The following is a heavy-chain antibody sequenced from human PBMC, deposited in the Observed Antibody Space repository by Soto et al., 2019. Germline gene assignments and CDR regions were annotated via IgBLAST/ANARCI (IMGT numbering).Heavy chain of an antibody. CDR1: GFTFSSYS. CDR2: ISSSSYI. Sequence: PGGSLRLSCSASGFTFSSYSMNWVRQAPGKGLEWVSSISSSSYIYYADSVKGRFTISRDNAKNSLYLQMNSLRAEDMAVYYCARDLGYYDSSGRRSAFDIWGQGTMVTVSS. J-gene: IGHJ3*02. V-gene: IGHV3-21*01. D-gene: IGHD3-22*01. CDR3: ARDLGYYDSSGRRSAFDI.